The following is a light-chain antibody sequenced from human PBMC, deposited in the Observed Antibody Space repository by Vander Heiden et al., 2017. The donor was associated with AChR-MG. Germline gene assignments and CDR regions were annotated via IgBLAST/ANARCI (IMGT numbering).Light chain of an antibody. J-gene: IGLJ2*01. CDR2: DKT. CDR1: SLRSYY. V-gene: IGLV3-19*01. CDR3: NSRDSSGNHLGVV. Sequence: SSELTQDPAVSVALGQTVRITCQGDSLRSYYASWYQQKPGQAPVLVIYDKTNRPSGIPDRFSGSSSGNTASLTITGAQAEDEADYYCNSRDSSGNHLGVVFGGGTKRTVL.